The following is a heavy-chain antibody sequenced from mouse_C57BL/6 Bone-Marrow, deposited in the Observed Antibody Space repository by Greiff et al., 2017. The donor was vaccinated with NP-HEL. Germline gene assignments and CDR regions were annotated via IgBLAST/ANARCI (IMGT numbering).Heavy chain of an antibody. CDR3: ARLNEALTWFAY. CDR1: GFTFSDYY. Sequence: EVQRVESGGGLVQPGGSLKLSCAASGFTFSDYYMYWVRQTPEKRLEWVAYISNGGGSTYYPDPVKGRFTISRDNAKNTLYLQMNRLKCEDTAMYYFARLNEALTWFAYWGKGTLVTVSA. CDR2: ISNGGGST. V-gene: IGHV5-12*01. J-gene: IGHJ3*01.